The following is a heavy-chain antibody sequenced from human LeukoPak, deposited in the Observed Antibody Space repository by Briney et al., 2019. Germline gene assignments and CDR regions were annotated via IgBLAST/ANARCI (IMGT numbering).Heavy chain of an antibody. D-gene: IGHD2-15*01. V-gene: IGHV4-39*07. CDR1: GGSISSSSYY. Sequence: SETLSLTCTVSGGSISSSSYYWGWIRQPPGKGLEWIGSIYYSGSTYYNPSLKSRVTISVDTSKNQFSLKLSSVTAADTAVYYCAREDIVVVVAATHDAFDIWGQGTMVTVSS. CDR3: AREDIVVVVAATHDAFDI. J-gene: IGHJ3*02. CDR2: IYYSGST.